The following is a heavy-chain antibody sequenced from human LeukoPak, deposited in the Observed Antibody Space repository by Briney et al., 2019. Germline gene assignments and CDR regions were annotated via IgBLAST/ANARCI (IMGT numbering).Heavy chain of an antibody. V-gene: IGHV3-20*04. Sequence: GGSLRLSCAASGFTFDDYGMSWVRKAPGKGVECVSVINWNGGSTSYADSVKGRFTISRDNAKNSLYLQMNSLRAEDTALYYCARDSLYGRGAFDIWGQGTMVTVSS. D-gene: IGHD2-2*02. CDR1: GFTFDDYG. CDR2: INWNGGST. CDR3: ARDSLYGRGAFDI. J-gene: IGHJ3*02.